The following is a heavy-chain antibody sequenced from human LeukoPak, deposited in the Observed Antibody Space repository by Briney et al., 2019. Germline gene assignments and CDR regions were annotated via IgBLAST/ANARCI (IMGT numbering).Heavy chain of an antibody. D-gene: IGHD6-13*01. CDR2: INPNSGGT. V-gene: IGHV1-2*02. CDR3: ARHEGTSSSWFNFDY. CDR1: GYTFTGYY. J-gene: IGHJ4*02. Sequence: ASVKVSCKASGYTFTGYYMHWVRQAPGQGLEWMGWINPNSGGTNYAQKFQGRVTMTRDTSISTAYMELSRLRSDDTALYYCARHEGTSSSWFNFDYWGQGTLVTVSS.